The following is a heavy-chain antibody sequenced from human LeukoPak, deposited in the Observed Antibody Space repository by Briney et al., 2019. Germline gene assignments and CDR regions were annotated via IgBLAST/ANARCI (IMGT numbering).Heavy chain of an antibody. CDR3: AREQWLVRGWDY. D-gene: IGHD6-19*01. CDR2: ISGSGGST. V-gene: IGHV3-23*01. CDR1: GFTFSSYS. Sequence: GGSLRLSCAASGFTFSSYSMNWVRQAPGKGLEWVSGISGSGGSTYYADSVKGRFTISRDNSKNTLYLQMNSLRAEDTAVYYCAREQWLVRGWDYWGQGTLVTVSS. J-gene: IGHJ4*02.